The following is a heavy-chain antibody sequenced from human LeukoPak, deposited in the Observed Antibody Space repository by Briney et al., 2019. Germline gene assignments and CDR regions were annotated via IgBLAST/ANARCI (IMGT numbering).Heavy chain of an antibody. CDR2: INPRGGTT. D-gene: IGHD1-26*01. CDR1: GGTFSSYA. J-gene: IGHJ4*02. CDR3: AGELGGSYNDY. V-gene: IGHV1-46*01. Sequence: ASVKVSCKASGGTFSSYAISWVRQAPGQGLEWMGLINPRGGTTTYAQKFQGRVTMTRDTSTSTVYMELSSLRSEDTAVYYCAGELGGSYNDYWGQGTPVTVSS.